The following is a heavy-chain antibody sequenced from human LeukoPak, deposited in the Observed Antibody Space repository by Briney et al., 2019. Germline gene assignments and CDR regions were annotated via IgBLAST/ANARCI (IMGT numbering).Heavy chain of an antibody. CDR3: AVITHPTDDAFDT. CDR1: GYAFTSYD. CDR2: MNPNSGNT. V-gene: IGHV1-8*01. Sequence: ASVKVSCKASGYAFTSYDINWVRQATGQGLEWMGWMNPNSGNTGYAQKFQGRVTMTRNTSISTAYMELSSLRSEDTAVYYCAVITHPTDDAFDTWGQGTMVTVSS. D-gene: IGHD3-10*01. J-gene: IGHJ3*02.